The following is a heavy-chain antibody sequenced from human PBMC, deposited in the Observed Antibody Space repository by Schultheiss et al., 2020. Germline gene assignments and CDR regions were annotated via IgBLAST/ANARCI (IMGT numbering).Heavy chain of an antibody. CDR3: ARNSEWLFATNYGMDV. CDR2: IWYDGSNK. J-gene: IGHJ6*02. Sequence: GESLKISCAASGFTFSSYGMHWVRQAPGKGLEWVAVIWYDGSNKYYADSVKGRFTISRDNSKNTLYLQMNSLRAEDTAVYYCARNSEWLFATNYGMDVWGQGTTVTGSS. D-gene: IGHD3-3*01. CDR1: GFTFSSYG. V-gene: IGHV3-33*01.